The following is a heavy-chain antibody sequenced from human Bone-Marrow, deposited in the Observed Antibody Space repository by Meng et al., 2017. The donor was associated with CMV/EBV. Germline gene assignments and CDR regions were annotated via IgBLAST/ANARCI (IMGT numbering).Heavy chain of an antibody. V-gene: IGHV3-7*03. Sequence: WGSLRLSCAASGFTFGSYWMTWVRQARGKGLEWEANKKQDGGEKNYVDYVRGRFTIPRDNAKISLYLQMNSLRAEDTAVYYCARILYCSSTSCYTDYYYGMDVWGQGTTVTVSS. CDR3: ARILYCSSTSCYTDYYYGMDV. CDR2: KKQDGGEK. CDR1: GFTFGSYW. J-gene: IGHJ6*02. D-gene: IGHD2-2*02.